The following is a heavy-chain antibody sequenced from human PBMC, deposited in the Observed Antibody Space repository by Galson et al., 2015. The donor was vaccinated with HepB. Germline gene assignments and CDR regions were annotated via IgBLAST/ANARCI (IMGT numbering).Heavy chain of an antibody. J-gene: IGHJ5*02. CDR3: ATGFKLAGAA. CDR1: GFTFDDYA. CDR2: ISKSATVT. D-gene: IGHD6-19*01. Sequence: SLRLSCAASGFTFDDYAMSWVRQPPGKGLEWVSSISKSATVTYYVDSVKGRFTISRDDSKSTLYLQMNGLRAEDTAIYYCATGFKLAGAAWGQGTLVTVSS. V-gene: IGHV3-23*01.